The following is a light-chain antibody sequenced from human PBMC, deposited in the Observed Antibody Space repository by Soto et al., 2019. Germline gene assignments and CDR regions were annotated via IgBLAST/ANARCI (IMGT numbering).Light chain of an antibody. V-gene: IGLV2-14*01. CDR2: EVS. Sequence: QSVLTQPASVSGSPGQSITISCTGTSSDVGGYHYVSWYQQHPGKAPKLMIYEVSNRPSGVSNRFSGFKSGNTASLTISGLQAEDEADYFCSSYGSTSTRYVFGTGTKLTVL. J-gene: IGLJ1*01. CDR3: SSYGSTSTRYV. CDR1: SSDVGGYHY.